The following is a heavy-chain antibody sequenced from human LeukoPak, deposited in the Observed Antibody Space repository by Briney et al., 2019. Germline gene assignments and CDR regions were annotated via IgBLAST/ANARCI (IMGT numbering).Heavy chain of an antibody. V-gene: IGHV3-21*01. CDR2: ISSSSSYI. Sequence: GGSLRLSCAASGFTFSSYSMNWVRQAPGKGLEWVSSISSSSSYIYYADSVKGRFTISRDNAKNSLYLQMNSLRAEDTAVYYCAREPQGGGYFDYWGQGTLVTVSS. CDR3: AREPQGGGYFDY. D-gene: IGHD2-15*01. J-gene: IGHJ4*02. CDR1: GFTFSSYS.